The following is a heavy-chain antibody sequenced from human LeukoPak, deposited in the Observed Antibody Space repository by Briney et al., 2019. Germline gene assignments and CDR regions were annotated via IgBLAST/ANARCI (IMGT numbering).Heavy chain of an antibody. CDR3: ARSRDGYNLDY. D-gene: IGHD5-24*01. CDR1: GFTFSSYG. V-gene: IGHV3-30*19. CDR2: ISYDGSNK. J-gene: IGHJ4*02. Sequence: GGSLRLSCAASGFTFSSYGMHWVRQAPGRGLEWVAVISYDGSNKYYADSVKGRFTISRDNSKNTLYLQMNSPKGEDTAVYYCARSRDGYNLDYWGQGTLVTVSS.